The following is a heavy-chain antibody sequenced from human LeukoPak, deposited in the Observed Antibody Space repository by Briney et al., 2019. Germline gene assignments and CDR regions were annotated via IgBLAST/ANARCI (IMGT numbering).Heavy chain of an antibody. J-gene: IGHJ5*02. Sequence: PSETLSLTRAVYGGSFSGYYWSWIRQPPGTGLEWIGEINHSGSTNYNPSLTSRVTISVDTSKNQFSLKLSSLTAADTAVYYCARGLLGSGSYYSRGRWFDPWGQGTLVTVSS. CDR3: ARGLLGSGSYYSRGRWFDP. CDR2: INHSGST. D-gene: IGHD3-10*01. CDR1: GGSFSGYY. V-gene: IGHV4-34*01.